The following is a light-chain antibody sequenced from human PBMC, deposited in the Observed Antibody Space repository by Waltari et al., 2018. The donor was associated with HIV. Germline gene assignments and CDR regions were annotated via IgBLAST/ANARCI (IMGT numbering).Light chain of an antibody. V-gene: IGKV1-5*01. CDR3: QQYNSYSQWM. CDR2: AAS. Sequence: DTVTITCRASQSIRTSLNWYQHKPGTAPKLLIYAASSLQSGVPPRFSGSGSGTEFTLTISSLQSDDFATYHCQQYNSYSQWMFGQGTKVEIK. CDR1: QSIRTS. J-gene: IGKJ1*01.